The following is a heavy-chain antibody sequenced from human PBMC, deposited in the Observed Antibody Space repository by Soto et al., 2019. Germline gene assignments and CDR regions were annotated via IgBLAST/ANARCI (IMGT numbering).Heavy chain of an antibody. CDR3: ARRYCASDNCPLFYYFVDL. CDR2: IIPVFRSA. D-gene: IGHD2-21*02. Sequence: VQLVQSGAEVKKTGSSVKVSCKASGGTFNKFAFSWVRQAPGQGFEWMGGIIPVFRSANYAQRFRGRITITADEYTSTVYLYLNDLRSDDTAVYYCARRYCASDNCPLFYYFVDLWGLGTXVXXS. J-gene: IGHJ6*02. CDR1: GGTFNKFA. V-gene: IGHV1-69*01.